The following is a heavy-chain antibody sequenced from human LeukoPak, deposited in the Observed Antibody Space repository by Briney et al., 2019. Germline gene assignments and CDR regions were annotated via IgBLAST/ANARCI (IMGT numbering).Heavy chain of an antibody. Sequence: ASVKVSCKASGYTFTSYYIHLVRQAPGQGFEWMAIIIPSDGSTTNSQKFQGRVTMTRDTSTSTVYMELSGLRSEDTALYYCARIRDGYNDAYDIWGQGTMVTVSS. J-gene: IGHJ3*02. D-gene: IGHD5-24*01. CDR1: GYTFTSYY. CDR3: ARIRDGYNDAYDI. V-gene: IGHV1-46*01. CDR2: IIPSDGST.